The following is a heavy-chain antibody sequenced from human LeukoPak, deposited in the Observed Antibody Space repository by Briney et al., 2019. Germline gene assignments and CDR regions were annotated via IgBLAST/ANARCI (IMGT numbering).Heavy chain of an antibody. CDR1: GYSISSGYY. CDR3: ASGGYCSSTTCYPNWFDP. J-gene: IGHJ5*02. CDR2: SGST. V-gene: IGHV4-38-2*02. D-gene: IGHD2-2*01. Sequence: PSETLSLTCTVSGYSISSGYYWGWIRQPPGKGLEWIGSGSTNYNPSLKSRVTISVDTSKNQFSLKLSSVTAADAAVYYCASGGYCSSTTCYPNWFDPWGQGTLVTVSS.